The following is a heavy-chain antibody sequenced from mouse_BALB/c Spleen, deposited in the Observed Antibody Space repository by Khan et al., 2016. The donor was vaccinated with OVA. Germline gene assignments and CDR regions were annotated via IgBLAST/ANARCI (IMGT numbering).Heavy chain of an antibody. J-gene: IGHJ3*01. D-gene: IGHD2-10*02. CDR1: GYTFSSYY. CDR2: INPSNDVT. V-gene: IGHV1S81*02. CDR3: TRSGYANPFAF. Sequence: QFQLQQSGAELVKPGASVKLSCKASGYTFSSYYMYWVKQRPGQGLEWIGGINPSNDVTNFNEKFKTKATLTVDKSSSTAYMQLSSLTSEDSAVYYCTRSGYANPFAFWGQGTLVTVSA.